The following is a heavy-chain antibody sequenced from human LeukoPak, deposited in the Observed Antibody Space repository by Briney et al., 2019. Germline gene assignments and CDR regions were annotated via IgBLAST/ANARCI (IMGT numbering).Heavy chain of an antibody. D-gene: IGHD5-12*01. Sequence: ASVNVSCKPSGYTFTRYYMHWVRQAPGQGLEWMGWINPNSGVTKFAHRFQGRVTMTSDTSISTAYLDLSSVRSDDTAVYYCGTAVLYGGNDFDYWGQGTLVTAAS. CDR1: GYTFTRYY. J-gene: IGHJ4*02. V-gene: IGHV1-2*02. CDR3: GTAVLYGGNDFDY. CDR2: INPNSGVT.